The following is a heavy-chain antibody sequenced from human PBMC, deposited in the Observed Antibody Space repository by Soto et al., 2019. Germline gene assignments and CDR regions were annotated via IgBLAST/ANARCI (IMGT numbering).Heavy chain of an antibody. V-gene: IGHV3-64D*08. CDR3: VKGNQLLRYYFEF. D-gene: IGHD2-15*01. CDR1: GITLRNYA. Sequence: GSLRLSCSVSGITLRNYAMHWVRQAPGRGLEYVSGITSDGDNTWHADSVKDRFTISRDNSDDTLYLQMSSLRVEDTAKYYCVKGNQLLRYYFEFWGPRTLLTVSS. CDR2: ITSDGDNT. J-gene: IGHJ4*01.